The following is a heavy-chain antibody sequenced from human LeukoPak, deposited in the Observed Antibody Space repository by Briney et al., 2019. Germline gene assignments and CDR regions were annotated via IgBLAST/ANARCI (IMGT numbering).Heavy chain of an antibody. J-gene: IGHJ5*02. Sequence: TSETLSLTCTVSGGSISSSSYYWGWIRQPPGKGLEWIVSIYYSGSTYYNPSLKSRVTISVDTSKNQISLKLSSVTAADTAVYYCASLLIVVVPAAIGGFDPWGQGTLVTVSS. CDR3: ASLLIVVVPAAIGGFDP. V-gene: IGHV4-39*01. CDR1: GGSISSSSYY. D-gene: IGHD2-2*02. CDR2: IYYSGST.